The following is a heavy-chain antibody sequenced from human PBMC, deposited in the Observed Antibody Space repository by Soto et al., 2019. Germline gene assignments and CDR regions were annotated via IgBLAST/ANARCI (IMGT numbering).Heavy chain of an antibody. CDR2: IVVGSGNT. Sequence: QMQLVQSGPEVKKPGTSVKVSCKASGFTFTSSAVQWVRQARGQRLEWIGWIVVGSGNTNYAQKFQERVTITRDMSTSTAYMELSSLRSEDTAVYYCAAPYSSSWGQYGMDVWGQGTTVTVSS. J-gene: IGHJ6*02. D-gene: IGHD6-13*01. CDR1: GFTFTSSA. CDR3: AAPYSSSWGQYGMDV. V-gene: IGHV1-58*01.